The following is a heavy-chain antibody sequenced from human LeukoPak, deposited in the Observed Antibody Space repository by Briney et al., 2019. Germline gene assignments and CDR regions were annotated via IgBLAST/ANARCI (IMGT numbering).Heavy chain of an antibody. CDR1: GGSISSYY. D-gene: IGHD5-24*01. Sequence: SETLSLTCTVSGGSISSYYWSWIRQPPGKGLEWIAYMYYSGSTDYNPSLKSRVTISVDTSKNQFSLKLSSVTAADTAVYYCARDDGYNFWYFDYWGQGTLVTVSS. CDR2: MYYSGST. J-gene: IGHJ4*02. V-gene: IGHV4-59*01. CDR3: ARDDGYNFWYFDY.